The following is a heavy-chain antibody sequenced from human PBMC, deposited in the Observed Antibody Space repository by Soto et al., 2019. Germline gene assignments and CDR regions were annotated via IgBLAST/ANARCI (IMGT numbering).Heavy chain of an antibody. Sequence: ASVKVSCKASGYTLTSYGISWVRQAPGQGLEWMGWISAYNGNTNYAQKLQGRVTMTTDTSTSTAYMELRSLRSDDTAVYYCARQWFGELIEYYYGMDVWGQGTTVTVSS. CDR2: ISAYNGNT. J-gene: IGHJ6*02. CDR3: ARQWFGELIEYYYGMDV. V-gene: IGHV1-18*01. D-gene: IGHD3-10*01. CDR1: GYTLTSYG.